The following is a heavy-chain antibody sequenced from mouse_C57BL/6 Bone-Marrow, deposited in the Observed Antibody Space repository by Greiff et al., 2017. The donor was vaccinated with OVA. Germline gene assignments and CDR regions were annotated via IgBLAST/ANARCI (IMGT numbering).Heavy chain of an antibody. D-gene: IGHD2-1*01. J-gene: IGHJ2*01. Sequence: VQLKESGPVLVKPGASVKMSCKASGYTFTDYYMNWVKQSHGKSLEWIGVINPYNGGTSYNQKFKGKATLTVDKSSSTAYMELNSLTSEDSAVYYCARGYYGNYDFDYWGQGTTLTVSS. V-gene: IGHV1-19*01. CDR2: INPYNGGT. CDR1: GYTFTDYY. CDR3: ARGYYGNYDFDY.